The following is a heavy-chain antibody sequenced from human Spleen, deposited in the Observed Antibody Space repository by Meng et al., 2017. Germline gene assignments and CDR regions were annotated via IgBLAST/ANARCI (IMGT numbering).Heavy chain of an antibody. D-gene: IGHD4-17*01. CDR1: GGSISRHY. CDR2: IKEDGSEK. CDR3: ARGDYGETFDY. J-gene: IGHJ4*02. V-gene: IGHV3-7*04. Sequence: GGSLRLSCTVSGGSISRHYWTWIRQPPGKGLEWVANIKEDGSEKYYVDSVKGRFTISRDNAKNSLYLQMNSLRVEDTAVYYCARGDYGETFDYWGQGTLVTVSS.